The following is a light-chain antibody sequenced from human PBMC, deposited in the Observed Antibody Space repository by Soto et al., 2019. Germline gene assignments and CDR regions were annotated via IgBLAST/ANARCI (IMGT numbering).Light chain of an antibody. Sequence: QSVLTQPASVSGSPGQSITISCTGTSSDVGGYNYVSWYQQHPGKAPKLMIYEVSNRPSGVSNRFSGPKSGNTASLTISGLQAEDEADYYCSSYTSNSTLVFGGGTKVTVL. CDR2: EVS. CDR3: SSYTSNSTLV. CDR1: SSDVGGYNY. V-gene: IGLV2-14*01. J-gene: IGLJ2*01.